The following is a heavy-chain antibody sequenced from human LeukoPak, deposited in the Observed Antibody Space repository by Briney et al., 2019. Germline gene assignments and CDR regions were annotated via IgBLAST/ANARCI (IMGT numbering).Heavy chain of an antibody. D-gene: IGHD5-24*01. V-gene: IGHV3-30*07. J-gene: IGHJ5*02. CDR2: ISDGGSNK. CDR1: GFTFSTYA. Sequence: GRSLRLSCAASGFTFSTYAMHWVRQAPGKGLEWVALISDGGSNKYYADSVKGRFTISRDNSKNTLYLQMNSLRAEDTAVYYCAKDKGFMAPNWFDPWGQGTLVTVSS. CDR3: AKDKGFMAPNWFDP.